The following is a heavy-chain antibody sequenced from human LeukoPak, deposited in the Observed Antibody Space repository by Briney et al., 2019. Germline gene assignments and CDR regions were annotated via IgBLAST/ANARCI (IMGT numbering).Heavy chain of an antibody. CDR3: ARDGYNSGYFDY. CDR1: GASISSGGYY. Sequence: SETLSLTCTVSGASISSGGYYWNWLRQPPGKGLERIGYIYYSRSTSYSPSLKSRLTISVDTSKNQFSLKLSSVTAADTAVYYCARDGYNSGYFDYWGQGTLVTVSS. J-gene: IGHJ4*02. D-gene: IGHD5-24*01. CDR2: IYYSRST. V-gene: IGHV4-30-4*01.